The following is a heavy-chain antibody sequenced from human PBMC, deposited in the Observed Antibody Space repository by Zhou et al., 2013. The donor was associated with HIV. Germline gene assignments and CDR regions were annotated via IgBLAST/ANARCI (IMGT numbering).Heavy chain of an antibody. CDR3: ALETGNDAFDI. CDR2: MNPKSGNT. Sequence: QVHLVQSGAEVKKPGASVKVSCKTSGYTFTSFDINWVRQATGRGLEWMGRMNPKSGNTGYSQKFQGRVTMTRDTSTSTVYMELSSLRSEDTAVYYCALETGNDAFDIWGQGTMVTVSS. D-gene: IGHD7-27*01. V-gene: IGHV1-8*01. J-gene: IGHJ3*02. CDR1: GYTFTSFD.